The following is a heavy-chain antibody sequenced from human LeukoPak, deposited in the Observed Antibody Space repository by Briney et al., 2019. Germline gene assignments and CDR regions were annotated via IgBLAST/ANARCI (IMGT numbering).Heavy chain of an antibody. V-gene: IGHV3-48*04. J-gene: IGHJ4*02. Sequence: GGSLRLSCAGSGFTFSAYAMAWVRQVSGKGLECVSHITTGGSSIFYADSVKGRFTISRDNAKNSLYLQMNSLRAEDAAVYYCARVRYDSGWYDYWGQGALVTVSS. D-gene: IGHD6-19*01. CDR3: ARVRYDSGWYDY. CDR2: ITTGGSSI. CDR1: GFTFSAYA.